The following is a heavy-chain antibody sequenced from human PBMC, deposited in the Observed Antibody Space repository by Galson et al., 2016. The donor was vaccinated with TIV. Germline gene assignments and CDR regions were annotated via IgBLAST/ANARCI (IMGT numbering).Heavy chain of an antibody. Sequence: ETLSLTCTVSGGSLISPTYYWGWIRQPPGRGLEWIGSLYYTGTTFYNPSLKSRVTMSLDTSNNQFSLELRSMTAADTAFYYCAQFGAYYHYMDIWGKGTTVTVSS. D-gene: IGHD3-16*01. CDR2: LYYTGTT. J-gene: IGHJ6*03. V-gene: IGHV4-39*07. CDR1: GGSLISPTYY. CDR3: AQFGAYYHYMDI.